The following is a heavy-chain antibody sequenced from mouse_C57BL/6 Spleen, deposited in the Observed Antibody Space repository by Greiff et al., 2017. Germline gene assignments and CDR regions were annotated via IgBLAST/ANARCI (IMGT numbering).Heavy chain of an antibody. CDR1: GFTFSSYG. CDR2: ISSGGSYT. J-gene: IGHJ2*01. CDR3: ARDRGDNPFDY. Sequence: EVKVVESGGDLVKPGGSLKLSCAASGFTFSSYGMSWVRQTPDKRLEWVATISSGGSYTYYPDSVKGRFTISRDNAKNTLYLQMSSLKSEDTAMYYCARDRGDNPFDYWGQGTTLTVSS. D-gene: IGHD3-3*01. V-gene: IGHV5-6*01.